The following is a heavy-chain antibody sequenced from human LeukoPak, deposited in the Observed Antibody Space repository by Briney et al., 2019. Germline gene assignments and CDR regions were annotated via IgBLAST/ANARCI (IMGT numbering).Heavy chain of an antibody. CDR1: GGSISSYY. CDR2: IYTSGST. V-gene: IGHV4-4*07. J-gene: IGHJ4*02. D-gene: IGHD1-14*01. CDR3: AKYTSDPTSEAYYFDS. Sequence: SETLSLTCTVSGGSISSYYWSWIRQPAGRGLEWIGRIYTSGSTNYNPSLKSRVTMSVDTSKNQFSLKLSSVTAADTALYYCAKYTSDPTSEAYYFDSWGQGTLVTVSS.